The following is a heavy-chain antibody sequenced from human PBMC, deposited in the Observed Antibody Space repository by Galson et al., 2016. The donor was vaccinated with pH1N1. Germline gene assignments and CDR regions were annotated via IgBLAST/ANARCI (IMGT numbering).Heavy chain of an antibody. CDR2: INPDGNVK. D-gene: IGHD3-16*01. Sequence: SLRLSCAASGFIFTTYAMDWVRQAPGKGLEWVTFINPDGNVKWYADSVKGRFTISRDTSTNTLFLQMNSLRPEDTAVYYCATGGDYALLHWGQGALVTVSS. CDR1: GFIFTTYA. V-gene: IGHV3-30*02. CDR3: ATGGDYALLH. J-gene: IGHJ4*02.